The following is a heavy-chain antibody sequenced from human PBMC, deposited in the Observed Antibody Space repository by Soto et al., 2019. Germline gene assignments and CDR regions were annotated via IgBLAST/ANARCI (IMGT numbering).Heavy chain of an antibody. D-gene: IGHD5-12*01. Sequence: SGPTLVNPTETLTLTCTVSGCSLSNARMGVSWIRQPPGKALEWLAHIFSNDEKSYSTSLKSRLTISKDTSKSQVVLTMTNMDPVDTATYYCARIVSYSGDGVNYYYYSGMAVWGQGTTVTVSS. CDR1: GCSLSNARMG. V-gene: IGHV2-26*01. CDR2: IFSNDEK. J-gene: IGHJ6*02. CDR3: ARIVSYSGDGVNYYYYSGMAV.